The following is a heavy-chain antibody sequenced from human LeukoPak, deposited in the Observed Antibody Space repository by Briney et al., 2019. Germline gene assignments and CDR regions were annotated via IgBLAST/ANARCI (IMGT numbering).Heavy chain of an antibody. CDR2: MNPNSGNT. J-gene: IGHJ3*02. CDR3: ARQITMIVVVINDAFDI. D-gene: IGHD3-22*01. Sequence: ASVKVSCKASGYTFTSYDINWVRQATGQGLEWMGWMNPNSGNTGYAQNLQGRVTMTTDTSTSTAYMELRSLRSDDTAVYYCARQITMIVVVINDAFDIWGQGTMVTVSS. CDR1: GYTFTSYD. V-gene: IGHV1-8*02.